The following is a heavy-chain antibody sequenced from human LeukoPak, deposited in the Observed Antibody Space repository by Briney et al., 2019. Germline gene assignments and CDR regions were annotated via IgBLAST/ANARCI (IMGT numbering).Heavy chain of an antibody. D-gene: IGHD3-22*01. V-gene: IGHV3-48*01. CDR2: ISSSSTI. Sequence: GGSLRLSCAASGFTFSSHSMNWVRQAPGKGLEWVSYISSSSTIYYADSVKGRFTISRDNAKNSLYLQMNSLRAEDTAVYYCARGAYYYEDWGQGTLVTASS. CDR1: GFTFSSHS. J-gene: IGHJ4*02. CDR3: ARGAYYYED.